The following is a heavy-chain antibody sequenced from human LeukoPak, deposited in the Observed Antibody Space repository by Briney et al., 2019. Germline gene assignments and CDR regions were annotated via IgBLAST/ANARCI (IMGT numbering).Heavy chain of an antibody. CDR2: ISPYNGKT. CDR1: GYTFTNYG. V-gene: IGHV1-18*01. D-gene: IGHD3-22*01. Sequence: ASVKVSCKASGYTFTNYGISWVRQAPGQGLEWMGWISPYNGKTNYAQKLQGRVTMTTDTSTSTGYMELRSLRSDDTAVYYCVSMTGNSDYLTEHPDNWGQGTLVIVS. J-gene: IGHJ4*02. CDR3: VSMTGNSDYLTEHPDN.